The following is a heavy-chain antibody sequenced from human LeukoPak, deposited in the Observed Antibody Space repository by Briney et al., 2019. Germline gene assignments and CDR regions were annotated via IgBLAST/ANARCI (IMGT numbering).Heavy chain of an antibody. CDR2: IKQDGSEK. J-gene: IGHJ4*02. CDR3: ARDRSIPDY. V-gene: IGHV3-7*01. CDR1: GFTFSSYS. D-gene: IGHD6-6*01. Sequence: GGSLRLSCAASGFTFSSYSMNWVRQAPGKGLEWVANIKQDGSEKYYVDSVKGRFTISRDNAKNSLYLQMNSLRAEDTAVYYCARDRSIPDYWGQGTLVTVSS.